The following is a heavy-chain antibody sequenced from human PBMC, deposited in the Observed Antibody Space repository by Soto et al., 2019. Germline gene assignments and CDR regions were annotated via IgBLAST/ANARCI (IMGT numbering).Heavy chain of an antibody. D-gene: IGHD7-27*01. CDR2: MSTKTGNT. CDR1: GYTFTTYD. CDR3: ARGPPNWGFDL. J-gene: IGHJ4*02. Sequence: QVQLVQSGAEVKKPGASVKVSCKASGYTFTTYDINWVRQATGQGLEWIGWMSTKTGNTGYAQNFQRRDTLTRHPAISTAYIELSSLTSDDTAVYYCARGPPNWGFDLWGQGTLVPVSS. V-gene: IGHV1-8*01.